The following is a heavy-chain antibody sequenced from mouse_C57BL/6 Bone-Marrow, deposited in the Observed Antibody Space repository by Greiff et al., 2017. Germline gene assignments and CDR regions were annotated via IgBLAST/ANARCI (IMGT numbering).Heavy chain of an antibody. V-gene: IGHV1-50*01. Sequence: QVQLQQPGAELVKPGASVKLSCKASGYTFTSYWMQWVKQRPGQGLEWIGEIDPSDSYTNYNQKFKGKATLTVDTSSSTAYMPLSGLTSEDSAVYYCARALYYGSTYYAMDYWGQGTSVTVSS. CDR2: IDPSDSYT. J-gene: IGHJ4*01. CDR3: ARALYYGSTYYAMDY. CDR1: GYTFTSYW. D-gene: IGHD1-1*01.